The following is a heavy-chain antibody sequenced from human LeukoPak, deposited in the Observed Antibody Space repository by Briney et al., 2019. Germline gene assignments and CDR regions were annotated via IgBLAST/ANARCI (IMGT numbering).Heavy chain of an antibody. J-gene: IGHJ3*02. D-gene: IGHD2-2*02. CDR1: GYTFTSYG. CDR3: AREDLCTSARCYKAFDI. CDR2: ISAYNGNT. Sequence: GASVTVSCKASGYTFTSYGIRWVRQAPGQGLEGMGWISAYNGNTNYTQKFQGRVTMTTDTSTSTAYMELRSLRSDDTAVYYCAREDLCTSARCYKAFDIWGQGTMVTASS. V-gene: IGHV1-18*01.